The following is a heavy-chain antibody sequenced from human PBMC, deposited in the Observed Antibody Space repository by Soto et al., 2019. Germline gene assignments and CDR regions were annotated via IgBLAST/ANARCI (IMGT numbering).Heavy chain of an antibody. J-gene: IGHJ4*02. CDR2: INHSGST. V-gene: IGHV4-34*01. Sequence: SETLSLTCAVYGGSFSGYYWSWIRQPPGKGLEWIGEINHSGSTNYNPSLKSRVTISVDTSKNQFSLKLSSVTAADTAVYYCARESGSSGWYFDYWGQGTLVTLSS. D-gene: IGHD6-19*01. CDR1: GGSFSGYY. CDR3: ARESGSSGWYFDY.